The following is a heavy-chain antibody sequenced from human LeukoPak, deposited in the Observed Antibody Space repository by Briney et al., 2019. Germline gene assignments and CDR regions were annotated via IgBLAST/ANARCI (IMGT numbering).Heavy chain of an antibody. D-gene: IGHD3-10*01. CDR2: MNPNSGNT. CDR3: ARKFLGSRGYYFDY. Sequence: RRASVKVSCKASGYTFTSYDINWVRQATGQGLEWMGWMNPNSGNTGYAQKFQGRVFITRDTSINTAYMELSSLRSDDTAVYYCARKFLGSRGYYFDYWGQGTLVTVSS. V-gene: IGHV1-8*01. CDR1: GYTFTSYD. J-gene: IGHJ4*02.